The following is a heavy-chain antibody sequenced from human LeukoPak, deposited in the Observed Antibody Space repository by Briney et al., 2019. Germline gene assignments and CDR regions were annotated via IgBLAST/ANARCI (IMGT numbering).Heavy chain of an antibody. CDR2: INHSGST. V-gene: IGHV4-34*01. CDR3: ARVRATGAFDY. J-gene: IGHJ4*02. D-gene: IGHD5-12*01. Sequence: KPSETLSLTCAVYGGSFSGYYWSWIRQPPRKGPEWIGEINHSGSTNYNPSLKSRVTISVDTSKNHFSLKLSSVTAADTAVYYCARVRATGAFDYWGQGTLVTVSS. CDR1: GGSFSGYY.